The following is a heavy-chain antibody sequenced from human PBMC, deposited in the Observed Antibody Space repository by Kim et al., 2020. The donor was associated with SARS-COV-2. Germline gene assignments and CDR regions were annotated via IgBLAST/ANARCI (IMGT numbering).Heavy chain of an antibody. CDR1: GGSISSYS. V-gene: IGHV4-59*01. J-gene: IGHJ5*02. Sequence: SETLSLTCTVSGGSISSYSWSWIRQPPGKGLEWIGYIYYSGSTNYNPSLRSPVTISVDTSKNQFSLKLSCVTAADTAVYDCARAGRMTIFGVVGWFDPWGQGTLVTVSS. D-gene: IGHD3-3*01. CDR2: IYYSGST. CDR3: ARAGRMTIFGVVGWFDP.